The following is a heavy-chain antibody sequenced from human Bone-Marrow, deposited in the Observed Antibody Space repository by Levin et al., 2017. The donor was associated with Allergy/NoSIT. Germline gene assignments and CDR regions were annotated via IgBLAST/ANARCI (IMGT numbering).Heavy chain of an antibody. CDR1: GGSINSSTYY. CDR2: IYYSGST. D-gene: IGHD3-16*01. J-gene: IGHJ5*02. V-gene: IGHV4-39*01. CDR3: ARRHFGRGKFDP. Sequence: SETLSLTCTVSGGSINSSTYYWAWIRQPPGTGLGCIGYIYYSGSTYYNPSLKSRVTISVDTSKNQFALKLYSATAADTAVYYCARRHFGRGKFDPWGQGTLVTVS.